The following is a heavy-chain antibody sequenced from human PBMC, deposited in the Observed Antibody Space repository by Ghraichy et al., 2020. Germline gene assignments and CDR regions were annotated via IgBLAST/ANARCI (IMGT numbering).Heavy chain of an antibody. CDR2: IYYSGST. V-gene: IGHV4-39*01. CDR1: GGSISSSSYY. J-gene: IGHJ3*02. CDR3: ARSRKGVVPAAIRAFDI. D-gene: IGHD2-2*01. Sequence: SQTLSLTCTVSGGSISSSSYYWGWIRQPPGKGLEWIGSIYYSGSTYYNPSLKSRVTISVDTSKNQFSLKLSSVTAADTAVYYCARSRKGVVPAAIRAFDIWGQGTMVTVSS.